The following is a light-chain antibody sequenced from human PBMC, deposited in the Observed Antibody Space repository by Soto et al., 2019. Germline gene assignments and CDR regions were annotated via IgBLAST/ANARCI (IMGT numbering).Light chain of an antibody. V-gene: IGKV4-1*01. CDR1: QSVVNRSNNKNY. Sequence: DIEMTQSPDSLAVSPGERATINCKSSQSVVNRSNNKNYLAWYQQKPGQPAKLLIYWASTRESGVPDRLSGSGCGRDVTLTISSLQAEDVAVYYCQQYYSTPPLTFGGGTKVE. CDR2: WAS. CDR3: QQYYSTPPLT. J-gene: IGKJ4*01.